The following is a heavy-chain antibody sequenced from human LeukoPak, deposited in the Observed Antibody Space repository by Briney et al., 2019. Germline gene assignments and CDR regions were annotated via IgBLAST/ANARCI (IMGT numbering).Heavy chain of an antibody. CDR1: GGSFSGYY. J-gene: IGHJ4*02. V-gene: IGHV4-34*01. Sequence: SETLSLTCAVYGGSFSGYYWGWIRQPPGKGLEWIGEINHSGSTNYNPSLKSRVTISVDTSKNQFSLKLSSVTAADTAVYCCAREEAGYFAPGTMGYWGQGTLVTVSS. D-gene: IGHD2-15*01. CDR2: INHSGST. CDR3: AREEAGYFAPGTMGY.